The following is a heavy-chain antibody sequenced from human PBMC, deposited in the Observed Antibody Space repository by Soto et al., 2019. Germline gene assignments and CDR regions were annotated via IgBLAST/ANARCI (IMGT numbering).Heavy chain of an antibody. Sequence: QVQLQQWGAGLLKPSETLSLTCAVYGGSFSGYYWTWIRQPPGTGLEWIGEINHSGSTNYNPALKSLVTISVDTSKNQFSRKLTSVTAVDTAVYYCARDKITGLFDYWGQGTLVTVSS. D-gene: IGHD2-8*02. CDR2: INHSGST. V-gene: IGHV4-34*01. CDR1: GGSFSGYY. J-gene: IGHJ4*02. CDR3: ARDKITGLFDY.